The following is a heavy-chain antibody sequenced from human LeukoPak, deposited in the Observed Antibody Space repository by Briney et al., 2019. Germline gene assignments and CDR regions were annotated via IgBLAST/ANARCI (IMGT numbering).Heavy chain of an antibody. CDR2: INPKSGGT. J-gene: IGHJ4*02. D-gene: IGHD5-12*01. CDR1: GDTFTGYY. CDR3: AREVVEWLRSDTTYFDY. V-gene: IGHV1-2*02. Sequence: GASVKVSCKASGDTFTGYYIHWGRQAPGQGLEYMGWINPKSGGTNYAQGFQGRVTMTRDTSSSAAYLELSRLTSDDTAVYYCAREVVEWLRSDTTYFDYWGQGTLVTVSS.